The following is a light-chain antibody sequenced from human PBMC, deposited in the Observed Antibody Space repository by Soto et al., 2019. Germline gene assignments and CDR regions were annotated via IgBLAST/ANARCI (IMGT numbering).Light chain of an antibody. Sequence: EIVLTQSPGTLSLSPGERATLSCRASQSVSSNYLAWYQQKRGQAPRLLIHGASSKATGIPDRFSGSGSGTAFTLTISTLEPEDFAVYYCQQYCSSPKTFGQGTKVEIK. J-gene: IGKJ1*01. CDR3: QQYCSSPKT. CDR1: QSVSSNY. V-gene: IGKV3-20*01. CDR2: GAS.